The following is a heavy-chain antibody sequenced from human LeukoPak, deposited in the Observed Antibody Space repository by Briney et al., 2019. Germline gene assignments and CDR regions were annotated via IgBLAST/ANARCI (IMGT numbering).Heavy chain of an antibody. CDR1: GFTVSSNY. CDR3: ARDTLYYYGSGSYGY. CDR2: IYSGGST. V-gene: IGHV3-66*01. J-gene: IGHJ4*02. Sequence: GGSLRLSCAASGFTVSSNYMSWVRQAPGKGLEWVSVIYSGGSTYYADSVKGRFTISRDNSKNTLYLQMNSLRAEDTAVYYCARDTLYYYGSGSYGYWGQGTLVTVSS. D-gene: IGHD3-10*01.